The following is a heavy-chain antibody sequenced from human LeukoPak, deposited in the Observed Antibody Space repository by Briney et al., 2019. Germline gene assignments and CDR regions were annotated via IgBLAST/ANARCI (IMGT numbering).Heavy chain of an antibody. CDR2: IWYDGSNK. Sequence: GRSLRLSCAASVFTFSSYGMHWVRQAPGKGLEWVAVIWYDGSNKYYADSVKGRFTISRDNSKNTLYLQMNSLRAEDTAVYYCARDPYSSGVNWFDPWGQGTLVTASS. D-gene: IGHD6-25*01. CDR3: ARDPYSSGVNWFDP. CDR1: VFTFSSYG. J-gene: IGHJ5*02. V-gene: IGHV3-33*01.